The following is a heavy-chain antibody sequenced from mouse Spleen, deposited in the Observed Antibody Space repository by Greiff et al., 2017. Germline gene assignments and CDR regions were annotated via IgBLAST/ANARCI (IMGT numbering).Heavy chain of an antibody. Sequence: QVQLQQPGAELVMPGASVKLSCKASGYTFTSYWMHWVKQRPGQGLEWIGEIDPSDSYTNYNQKFKGKATLTVDKSSSTAYMQLSSLTSEDSAVYYCARSGDYETYWGQGTLVTVSA. J-gene: IGHJ3*01. D-gene: IGHD2-4*01. CDR3: ARSGDYETY. CDR2: IDPSDSYT. CDR1: GYTFTSYW. V-gene: IGHV1-69*01.